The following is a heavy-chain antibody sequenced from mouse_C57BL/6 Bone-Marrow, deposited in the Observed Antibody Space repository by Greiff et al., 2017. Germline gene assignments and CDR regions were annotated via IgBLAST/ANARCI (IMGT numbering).Heavy chain of an antibody. CDR2: IHPNSGGT. Sequence: QVHVKQPGAELVKPGASVKLSCKASGYTFTSYWMHWVKQRPGQGLEWIGMIHPNSGGTNYNEKFKSKATLTVDKSSSTAYMQLSSLTSEDSAVYYCATVHYYCSGGYWGQGTTLTVSS. CDR3: ATVHYYCSGGY. CDR1: GYTFTSYW. V-gene: IGHV1-64*01. D-gene: IGHD1-1*01. J-gene: IGHJ2*01.